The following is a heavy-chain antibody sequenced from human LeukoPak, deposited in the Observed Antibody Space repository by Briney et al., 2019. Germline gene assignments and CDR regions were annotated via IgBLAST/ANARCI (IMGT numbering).Heavy chain of an antibody. CDR1: GYTFTSYG. CDR3: ARGLPPRRNYDSRGYYSYYFDY. J-gene: IGHJ4*02. D-gene: IGHD3-22*01. CDR2: ISAYNGNT. V-gene: IGHV1-18*01. Sequence: AASVKVSCKASGYTFTSYGISWVRQAPGQGLEWMGWISAYNGNTKYAQKFQDRVTMTTDTSTSTAYMELRSLRSDDTAVYYCARGLPPRRNYDSRGYYSYYFDYWGQGTLVTVSS.